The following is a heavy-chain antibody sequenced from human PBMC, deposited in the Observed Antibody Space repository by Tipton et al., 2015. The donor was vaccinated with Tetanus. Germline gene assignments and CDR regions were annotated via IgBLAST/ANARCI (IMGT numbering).Heavy chain of an antibody. CDR3: ARQADNWFDP. J-gene: IGHJ5*02. CDR1: GGSINSGGHF. V-gene: IGHV4-31*03. D-gene: IGHD6-25*01. Sequence: TLSLTCTVSGGSINSGGHFWTWIRQRTGKGLEWIGHIRDNGNSYANPSLSGRVTMSVDTRKNQFSLSLRSMTAADTAVYFCARQADNWFDPWGQGTLVTVSS. CDR2: IRDNGNS.